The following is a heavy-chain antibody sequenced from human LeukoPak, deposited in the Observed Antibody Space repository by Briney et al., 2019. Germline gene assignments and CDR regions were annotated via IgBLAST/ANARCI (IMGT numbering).Heavy chain of an antibody. V-gene: IGHV3-21*01. Sequence: PGGSLRLSCAASGFTFSSYEMNWVRQAPGKGLEWVSSISSSSSYIYYADSVKGRFTISRDNAKNSLYLQMNSLRAEDTAVYYCAREPQDTIFRRYGMDVWGKGTTVTVSS. CDR2: ISSSSSYI. CDR1: GFTFSSYE. D-gene: IGHD3-9*01. J-gene: IGHJ6*04. CDR3: AREPQDTIFRRYGMDV.